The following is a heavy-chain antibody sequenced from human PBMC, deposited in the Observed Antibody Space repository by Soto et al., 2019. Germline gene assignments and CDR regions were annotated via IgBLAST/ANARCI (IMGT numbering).Heavy chain of an antibody. V-gene: IGHV4-39*01. D-gene: IGHD6-13*01. Sequence: SETLSPTCPLSGGSLTRSSFHSGWVRPPPGKGLEWIGSIYYSGSTYYSPSLKSRVTISVDTSKNQFSLKLSSVTAADTAVYYCARPDSSSWAAPFGSWGQGTLVTVSS. CDR1: GGSLTRSSFH. CDR3: ARPDSSSWAAPFGS. CDR2: IYYSGST. J-gene: IGHJ4*02.